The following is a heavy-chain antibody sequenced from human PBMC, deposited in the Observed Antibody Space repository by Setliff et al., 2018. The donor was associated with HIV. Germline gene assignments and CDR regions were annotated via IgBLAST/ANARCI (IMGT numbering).Heavy chain of an antibody. D-gene: IGHD3-10*01. V-gene: IGHV4-59*01. Sequence: SETLSLTCTVSGGSISSYYCSWIRQPPGKGLEWIGYIYYSGSTSYNPSLKSRVTISVDTSKNQFSLKLSSVTAADTAVYYCARGQYYYGSGISYYYYYYYMDVWG. CDR1: GGSISSYY. CDR3: ARGQYYYGSGISYYYYYYYMDV. CDR2: IYYSGST. J-gene: IGHJ6*03.